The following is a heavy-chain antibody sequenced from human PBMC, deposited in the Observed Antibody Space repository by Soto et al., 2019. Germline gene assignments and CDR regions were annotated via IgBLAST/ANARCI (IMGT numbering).Heavy chain of an antibody. CDR3: ARHVIVSYKLRPGYFDY. J-gene: IGHJ4*02. CDR2: IYYSGST. V-gene: IGHV4-39*01. D-gene: IGHD1-26*01. CDR1: GGSISSSSYY. Sequence: SETLSLTCTVSGGSISSSSYYWGWIRQPPGKGLEWIGSIYYSGSTYYNPSLKSRVTISVDTSKNQFSLRRSSVTAADTAVYYCARHVIVSYKLRPGYFDYWGQGTLVTVSS.